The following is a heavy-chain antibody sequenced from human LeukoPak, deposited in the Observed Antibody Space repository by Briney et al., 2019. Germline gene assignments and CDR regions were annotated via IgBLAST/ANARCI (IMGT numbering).Heavy chain of an antibody. D-gene: IGHD4-23*01. CDR1: GDSISSFYY. CDR2: IYHIGTT. CDR3: AREREDYGGNGFDY. Sequence: SETLSLTCSVSGDSISSFYYWSWIRQPPGKGLEWIGYIYHIGTTNYNPSLKSRVTMSVDAAKNQFSLKLSSVTAADTAVYYCAREREDYGGNGFDYWGQGTLVTVSS. J-gene: IGHJ4*02. V-gene: IGHV4-59*12.